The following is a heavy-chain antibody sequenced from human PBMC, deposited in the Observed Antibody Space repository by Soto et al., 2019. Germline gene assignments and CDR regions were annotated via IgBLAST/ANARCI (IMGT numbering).Heavy chain of an antibody. CDR2: IGTAADP. Sequence: PGGFLRLSCAASGFTFSSYDMAWVRQATGKGLEWVAAIGTAADPYYPGSVKGRFTLSRENAKNSMYLEMNSLRAGDTAVYYWSRGGSIMNGMDACGQYYGMDVWGQGTTVTVSS. CDR3: SRGGSIMNGMDACGQYYGMDV. J-gene: IGHJ6*02. V-gene: IGHV3-13*05. CDR1: GFTFSSYD. D-gene: IGHD3-16*01.